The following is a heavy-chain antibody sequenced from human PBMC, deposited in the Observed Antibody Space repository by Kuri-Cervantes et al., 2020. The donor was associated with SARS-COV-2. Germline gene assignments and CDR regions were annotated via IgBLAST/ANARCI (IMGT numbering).Heavy chain of an antibody. CDR3: ARKHDFWSGYMDV. J-gene: IGHJ6*03. D-gene: IGHD3-3*01. CDR1: GYSFTSYW. Sequence: GESLKISCKGSGYSFTSYWIGWVRQVPGKGLEWMGIIYPGDSDTRYSPSFQGQVTISADKSISTAYLQWSSLKASDTAMYYCARKHDFWSGYMDVWGKGTTVTVSS. V-gene: IGHV5-51*01. CDR2: IYPGDSDT.